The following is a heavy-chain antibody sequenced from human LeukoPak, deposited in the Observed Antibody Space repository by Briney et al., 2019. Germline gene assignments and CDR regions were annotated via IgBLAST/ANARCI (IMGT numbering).Heavy chain of an antibody. Sequence: SETLSLTCTVSGDSISSSSYYWGWIRQPPGKGLEWLGSLYYSGSTYYNPSLKSRVTISVDTSKNQFSLKLSSVTAADTAVYFCARGFRGPNFDHWGQGTLVTVSS. CDR1: GDSISSSSYY. CDR3: ARGFRGPNFDH. J-gene: IGHJ4*02. V-gene: IGHV4-39*01. CDR2: LYYSGST. D-gene: IGHD3-10*01.